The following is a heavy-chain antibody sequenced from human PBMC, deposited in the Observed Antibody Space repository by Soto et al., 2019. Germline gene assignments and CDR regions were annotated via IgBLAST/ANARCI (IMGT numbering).Heavy chain of an antibody. J-gene: IGHJ6*02. V-gene: IGHV1-69*13. Sequence: GASVKVSCKASGGTFSSYAISWVRQAPGQGLEWMGGIIPIFGTANYAQKFQGRVTITADESTSTAYMELSSPRSEDTAVYYCARARYSYGYHYYYGMDVWGRGTTVTVSS. CDR2: IIPIFGTA. CDR1: GGTFSSYA. D-gene: IGHD5-18*01. CDR3: ARARYSYGYHYYYGMDV.